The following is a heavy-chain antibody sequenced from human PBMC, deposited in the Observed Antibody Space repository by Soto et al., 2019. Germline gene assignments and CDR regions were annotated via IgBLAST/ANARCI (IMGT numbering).Heavy chain of an antibody. D-gene: IGHD4-4*01. CDR1: GFTFNSYA. CDR3: AKDPRPGSNFAFDI. CDR2: ISGSGGIT. V-gene: IGHV3-23*01. J-gene: IGHJ3*02. Sequence: GGSLRLSCAASGFTFNSYAMSWVRQAPGKGLEWVSAISGSGGITYYADSVEGRFTISRDNSKNTLYLQMNSLRAEDTAVYYCAKDPRPGSNFAFDIWGQGTMVTVSS.